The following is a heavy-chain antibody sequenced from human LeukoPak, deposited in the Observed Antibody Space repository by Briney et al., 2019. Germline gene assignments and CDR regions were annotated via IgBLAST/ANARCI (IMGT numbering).Heavy chain of an antibody. J-gene: IGHJ4*02. CDR2: INSDGSST. D-gene: IGHD1-14*01. CDR1: GFTFSSSW. CDR3: TRASRKEPDY. V-gene: IGHV3-74*01. Sequence: GGSLGLSCAASGFTFSSSWMHWVRQTPGKGLVWVSRINSDGSSTSYADSVKGRFTISRDNAKNSLSLQMNSLRAEDTAVYYCTRASRKEPDYWGQGTLVTVSS.